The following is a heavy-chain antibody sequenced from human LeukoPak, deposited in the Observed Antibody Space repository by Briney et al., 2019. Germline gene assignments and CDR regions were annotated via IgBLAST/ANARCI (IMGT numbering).Heavy chain of an antibody. J-gene: IGHJ4*02. Sequence: SETLSLTCTVSGGSISSGGYYWSWIRQHPGKGLEWIGYIYYSGSIYYNPSLKSRVTISVDTSKNQFSLKLSSVTAADTAVYYCARGHSSSSPYYFDYWGRGTLVTVSS. V-gene: IGHV4-31*03. CDR3: ARGHSSSSPYYFDY. D-gene: IGHD6-6*01. CDR2: IYYSGSI. CDR1: GGSISSGGYY.